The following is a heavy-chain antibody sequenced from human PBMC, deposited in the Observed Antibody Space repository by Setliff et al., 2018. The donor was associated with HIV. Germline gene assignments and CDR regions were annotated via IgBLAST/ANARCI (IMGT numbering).Heavy chain of an antibody. V-gene: IGHV4-61*09. D-gene: IGHD3-10*01. Sequence: TLSLTCTVSGGSISSGSYYWSWIRQPAGKGLEWIGHIYTSGSTNYNPSLKSRVTISVDTSKNQFSLKLSSVTAADTAVYYCAREYMVRGVIITLNWFDPWGQGTLVTVSS. CDR3: AREYMVRGVIITLNWFDP. CDR1: GGSISSGSYY. J-gene: IGHJ5*02. CDR2: IYTSGST.